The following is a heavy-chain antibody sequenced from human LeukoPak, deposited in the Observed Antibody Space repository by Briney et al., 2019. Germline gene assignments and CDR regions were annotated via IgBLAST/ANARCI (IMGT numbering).Heavy chain of an antibody. D-gene: IGHD5-18*01. Sequence: SETLSLTCTVSGGSIIINNYYWGWVRQPPGKGLEWIGSIYYSGSTYYNPSVKGRITISVDTSKNQFSLNLGSVTAADTAVYYCARGESTWIQLWTPFDYWGQGTLVTVSS. J-gene: IGHJ4*02. CDR2: IYYSGST. CDR3: ARGESTWIQLWTPFDY. CDR1: GGSIIINNYY. V-gene: IGHV4-39*07.